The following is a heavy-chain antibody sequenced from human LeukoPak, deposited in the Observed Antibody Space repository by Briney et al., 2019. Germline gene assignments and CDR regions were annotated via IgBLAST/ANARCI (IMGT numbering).Heavy chain of an antibody. CDR2: IYYSGST. Sequence: PSETLSLTCTVSGGSISSSSYYWGWIRQPPGKGLEWIGSIYYSGSTYYNPSLKSRVTISVDTSKNQFSLKLSSVTPADTAVYYCASLPLRFLEFHWGQGTLVTVSS. CDR3: ASLPLRFLEFH. D-gene: IGHD3-3*01. CDR1: GGSISSSSYY. J-gene: IGHJ4*02. V-gene: IGHV4-39*01.